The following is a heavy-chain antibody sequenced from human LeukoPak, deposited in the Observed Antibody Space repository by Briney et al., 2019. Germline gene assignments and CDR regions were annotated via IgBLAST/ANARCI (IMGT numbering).Heavy chain of an antibody. Sequence: GRSLRLSCVASGFTFTGHSMHWVRQAPGKGLEWVSSISSSSSYIYYADSVKGRFTISRDNAKNSLYLQMNSLRAEDTAVYYCARDLYTKYYYDSSGYYLWGQGTLVTVSS. CDR3: ARDLYTKYYYDSSGYYL. D-gene: IGHD3-22*01. V-gene: IGHV3-21*01. CDR1: GFTFTGHS. CDR2: ISSSSSYI. J-gene: IGHJ4*02.